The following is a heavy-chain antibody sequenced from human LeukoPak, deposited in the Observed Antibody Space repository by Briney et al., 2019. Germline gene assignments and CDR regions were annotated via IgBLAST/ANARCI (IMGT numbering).Heavy chain of an antibody. CDR2: ISYDGSNK. CDR1: GFTFSSYG. D-gene: IGHD3-10*01. Sequence: GGSLRLSCAASGFTFSSYGMHWVRQAPGKGLEWVAVISYDGSNKYYADSVKGRFTISRDNSKNTLYLQMNSLRAEDTAVYYCAKEMVRGAQKDLSAFDIWGQGTMVTVSS. V-gene: IGHV3-30*18. J-gene: IGHJ3*02. CDR3: AKEMVRGAQKDLSAFDI.